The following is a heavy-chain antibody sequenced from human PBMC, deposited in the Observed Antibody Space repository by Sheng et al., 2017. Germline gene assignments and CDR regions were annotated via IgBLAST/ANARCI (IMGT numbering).Heavy chain of an antibody. D-gene: IGHD6-6*01. J-gene: IGHJ4*02. V-gene: IGHV3-23*01. CDR3: AKKKAYTSSSVSDY. CDR1: GFTFSSYA. Sequence: EVQLLESGGGLVQPGGSLRLSCVSSGFTFSSYAMSWVRQAPGKGLEWVSAISGSGGSTYYADSVKGRFTVSRDESKNTLYLQMSSLRAEDTAVYYCAKKKAYTSSSVSDYWGQGTLVTVSS. CDR2: ISGSGGST.